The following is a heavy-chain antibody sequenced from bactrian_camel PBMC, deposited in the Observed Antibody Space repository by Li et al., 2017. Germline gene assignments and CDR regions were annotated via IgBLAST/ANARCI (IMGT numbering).Heavy chain of an antibody. J-gene: IGHJ4*01. Sequence: HVQLVESGGSAVQVGGSLTLTCAISGFETRGYVTHCMGWFRQASGKERAGIATIDSDGTTTYADSVKGRFTISKESAGNSLILRMDYLMPEDTAIYYCAARRARCPATHCYGSTCGFGDWGQGTQVTVS. D-gene: IGHD6*01. CDR2: IDSDGTT. CDR1: GFETRGYVTHC. CDR3: AARRARCPATHCYGSTCGFGD. V-gene: IGHV3S53*01.